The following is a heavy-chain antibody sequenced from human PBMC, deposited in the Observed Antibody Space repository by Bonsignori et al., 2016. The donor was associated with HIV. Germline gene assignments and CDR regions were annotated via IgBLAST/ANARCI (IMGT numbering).Heavy chain of an antibody. J-gene: IGHJ4*02. CDR1: GFSLSTNGVG. V-gene: IGHV2-5*02. CDR3: AHRHRNYDSGNVYPVHFDF. CDR2: IYWDDDT. D-gene: IGHD3-10*01. Sequence: SGPTLVKPTQTLTLTCSFSGFSLSTNGVGVGWIRQPPGRALEWLALIYWDDDTRHSPSLKSRLTITKDPSKNQVVLTMTNMAPGDTATYFCAHRHRNYDSGNVYPVHFDFWGPGTLVTVSS.